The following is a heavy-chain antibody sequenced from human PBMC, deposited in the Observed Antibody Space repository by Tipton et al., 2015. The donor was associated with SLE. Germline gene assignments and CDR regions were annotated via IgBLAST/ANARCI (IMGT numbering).Heavy chain of an antibody. D-gene: IGHD3-3*01. CDR3: ARGIFGVVILFDY. CDR1: GGSISSYH. V-gene: IGHV4-59*01. Sequence: TLSLTCTVSGGSISSYHWSWIRQPPGKGLEWIGYIYYSGGTNYNPSLKSRVTISVDTSKNQFPLKLSSVTAADTAVYYCARGIFGVVILFDYWGQGTLVTVSS. CDR2: IYYSGGT. J-gene: IGHJ4*02.